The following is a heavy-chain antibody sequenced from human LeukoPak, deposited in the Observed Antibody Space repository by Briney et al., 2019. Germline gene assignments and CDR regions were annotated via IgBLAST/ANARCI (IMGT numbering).Heavy chain of an antibody. Sequence: ASVKVSCKASGYTFTSYDMHWVRQAPGLGLEWMGIINPSGYSTSYAQKFQGRVTMTRDMSTSTVYMELSSLRSEDTAVYYCARTPIVVVTAVFEAGVDDAFDIWGQGTMVTVSS. J-gene: IGHJ3*02. CDR2: INPSGYST. CDR3: ARTPIVVVTAVFEAGVDDAFDI. V-gene: IGHV1-46*01. CDR1: GYTFTSYD. D-gene: IGHD2-21*02.